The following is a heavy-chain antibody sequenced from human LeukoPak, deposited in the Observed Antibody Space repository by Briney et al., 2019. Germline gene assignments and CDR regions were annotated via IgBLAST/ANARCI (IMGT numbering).Heavy chain of an antibody. CDR1: GITFNRYT. V-gene: IGHV3-23*01. J-gene: IGHJ4*02. Sequence: GGSLRLSCATSGITFNRYTMYWVRQAPGKGLEWVSAISGSGGSTYYADSVKGRFTISRDNSKNTLYLQMNSLRAEDTAVYYCAKDSAAAAGYWGQGTLVTVSS. CDR3: AKDSAAAAGY. D-gene: IGHD6-13*01. CDR2: ISGSGGST.